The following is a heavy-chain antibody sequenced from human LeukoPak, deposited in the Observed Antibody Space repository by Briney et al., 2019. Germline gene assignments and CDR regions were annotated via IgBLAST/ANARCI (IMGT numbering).Heavy chain of an antibody. J-gene: IGHJ6*02. Sequence: GGSLRLSCGASVLTFRTYWMSWVRQAPGKGLEWLANIKEDGTGKNHVDSVKGRFTISRDNAKNSLYLQMNGLRAEDTAVYYWAREIPQQLVAMDVWGQGTTVTVSS. CDR1: VLTFRTYW. V-gene: IGHV3-7*04. D-gene: IGHD6-13*01. CDR3: AREIPQQLVAMDV. CDR2: IKEDGTGK.